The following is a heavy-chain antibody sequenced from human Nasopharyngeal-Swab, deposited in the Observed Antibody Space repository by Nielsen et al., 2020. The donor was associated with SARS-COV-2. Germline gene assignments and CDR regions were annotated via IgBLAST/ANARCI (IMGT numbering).Heavy chain of an antibody. CDR2: IKSKTDGGTT. CDR3: TTDPGALPTVTLYGMDV. CDR1: GFTFSNAW. D-gene: IGHD4-17*01. V-gene: IGHV3-15*01. J-gene: IGHJ6*02. Sequence: GESLKISCAASGFTFSNAWMSWVRQAPGKGLEWVGRIKSKTDGGTTDYAAPVKGRFTISRDDSKNTLYLQMNSLKTEDTAVYYCTTDPGALPTVTLYGMDVWGQGTTVTVSS.